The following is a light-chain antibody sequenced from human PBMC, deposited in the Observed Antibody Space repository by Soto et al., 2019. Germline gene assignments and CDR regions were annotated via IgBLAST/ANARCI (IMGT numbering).Light chain of an antibody. CDR3: QQRSNWPPVT. Sequence: EIVLTQSPATLSLSPGERATLSCRASQSVSSYLAWYQQKPGQAPRLLIYDASNRATGIPARFSGSGSGTDFTLTISSLEPEDFPLYYCQQRSNWPPVTFGGGTKVEIK. CDR1: QSVSSY. J-gene: IGKJ4*01. V-gene: IGKV3-11*01. CDR2: DAS.